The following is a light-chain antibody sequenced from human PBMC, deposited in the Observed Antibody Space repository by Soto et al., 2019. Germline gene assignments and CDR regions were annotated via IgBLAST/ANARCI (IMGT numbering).Light chain of an antibody. CDR1: QSVLYSSNNKNY. J-gene: IGKJ1*01. CDR2: WAS. V-gene: IGKV4-1*01. Sequence: DIVMTQSPASLAVSLGERATINCKSSQSVLYSSNNKNYLAWYQQKPGQPPKLLIYWASTRESGVPDRFSGSGSGTDFTLTINSLQAEDVAVYYCQQYYSTPQTFGQGTKV. CDR3: QQYYSTPQT.